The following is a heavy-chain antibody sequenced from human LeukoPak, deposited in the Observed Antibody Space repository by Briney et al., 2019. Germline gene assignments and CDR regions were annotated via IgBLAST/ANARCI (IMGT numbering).Heavy chain of an antibody. V-gene: IGHV4-34*01. CDR3: ARHDYYGSLNWFDP. CDR1: GGSFSGYY. CDR2: INHSGST. D-gene: IGHD3-10*01. J-gene: IGHJ5*02. Sequence: SETLSLTCAVYGGSFSGYYWSWIRQPPGKGLEWIGEINHSGSTNYNPSLKSRVTISVDTSKNQFSLKLSSVTAADTAVYYCARHDYYGSLNWFDPWGQGTLITVSS.